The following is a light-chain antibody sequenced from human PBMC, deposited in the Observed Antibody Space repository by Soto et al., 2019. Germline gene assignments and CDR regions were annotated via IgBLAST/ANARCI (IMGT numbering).Light chain of an antibody. Sequence: QSALTQPASVSGSPGQSITISCTGTSSDVGGYNYVSWYQHHPGKAPKLMIYEVSNRPSGVSNRFSGSKSGNTASLTISGLQAEDEADYYCISYTSSSTLHLGTGTKVTVL. CDR3: ISYTSSSTLH. J-gene: IGLJ1*01. CDR2: EVS. CDR1: SSDVGGYNY. V-gene: IGLV2-14*01.